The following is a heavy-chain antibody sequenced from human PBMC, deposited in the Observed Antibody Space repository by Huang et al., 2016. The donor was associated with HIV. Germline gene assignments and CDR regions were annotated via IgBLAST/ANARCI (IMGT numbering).Heavy chain of an antibody. D-gene: IGHD3-10*01. CDR3: ARQGFGRNDAFDI. V-gene: IGHV1-18*01. J-gene: IGHJ3*02. CDR1: GYTFTTYT. Sequence: QVQLVQSGAEVKKPGASVKVSCKTSGYTFTTYTINWVRQAPGRGLEWIGWSIPDNGNTNYAQRVQGRVTMTTDTSTTTAYMELRSLRSDDTAVYFCARQGFGRNDAFDIWGQGTMVSVSS. CDR2: SIPDNGNT.